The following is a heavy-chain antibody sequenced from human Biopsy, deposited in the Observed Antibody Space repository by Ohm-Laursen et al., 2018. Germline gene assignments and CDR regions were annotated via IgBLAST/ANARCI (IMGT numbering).Heavy chain of an antibody. CDR1: GYTFSGYY. CDR2: INPDSGVT. D-gene: IGHD6-19*01. CDR3: ARDKYRSWNYFDN. Sequence: EASVKVSCKASGYTFSGYYMHWVRQAPGQGLEWMGWINPDSGVTNYAQKFQGRVTMTRDTSIGTAYMELSRLGSDDTAVYYCARDKYRSWNYFDNWGQGSLVTVSS. V-gene: IGHV1-2*02. J-gene: IGHJ4*02.